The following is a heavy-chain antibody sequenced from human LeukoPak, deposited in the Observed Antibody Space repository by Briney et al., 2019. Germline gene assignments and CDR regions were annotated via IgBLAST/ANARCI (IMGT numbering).Heavy chain of an antibody. V-gene: IGHV4-38-2*02. CDR3: ARGERGVDY. CDR2: ISHSGST. Sequence: SETLSLTCTVCGYSISSGYYWGWIRQPPGKGLEWIGSISHSGSTYYNPSLKSRVTISVHTSKNQFSLQLSSVTAADTAVYYCARGERGVDYWGQGTLVTVSS. CDR1: GYSISSGYY. D-gene: IGHD2-8*01. J-gene: IGHJ4*02.